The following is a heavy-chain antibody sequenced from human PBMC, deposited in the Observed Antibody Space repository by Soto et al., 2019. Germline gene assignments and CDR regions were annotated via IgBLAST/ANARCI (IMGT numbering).Heavy chain of an antibody. D-gene: IGHD3-22*01. CDR3: ARVVYFDRSAYGL. CDR1: GFSFSGYN. V-gene: IGHV3-21*04. CDR2: ISGDSNYI. Sequence: GGSLRLSCAASGFSFSGYNMNWVRQAPGKGLEWVSSISGDSNYIYYADSVQGRFTISRDKAKNSVYLQMNSLRAEDTAVYYCARVVYFDRSAYGLWGQGTMVTVSS. J-gene: IGHJ3*01.